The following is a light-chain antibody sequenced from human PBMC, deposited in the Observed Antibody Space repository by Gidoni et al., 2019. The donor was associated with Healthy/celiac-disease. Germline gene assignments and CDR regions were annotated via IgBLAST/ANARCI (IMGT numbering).Light chain of an antibody. J-gene: IGKJ4*01. V-gene: IGKV3-11*01. Sequence: ELVLTQSPATLSLSPGERATLSCMSSQSVSSYLAWYQQKPGQAPRLLIYDASNRATGIPARFSGSGSGTDFTLTISSLEPEDFAVYYWQQRSNWPPTFGGGTKVEIK. CDR1: QSVSSY. CDR3: QQRSNWPPT. CDR2: DAS.